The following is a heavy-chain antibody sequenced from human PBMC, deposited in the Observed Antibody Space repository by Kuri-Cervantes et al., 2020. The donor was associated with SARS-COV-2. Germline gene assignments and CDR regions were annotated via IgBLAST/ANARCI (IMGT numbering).Heavy chain of an antibody. Sequence: GGSLRLSCAASGFTFSDYYMNWVRQAPGKGLEWVSVIYSGGSTYYADSVKGRFTISRDNSKNTLYLQMNSLRAEDTAVYYCARGPDCSSTSCYLGFDYWGQGTLVTVSS. J-gene: IGHJ4*02. D-gene: IGHD2-2*01. CDR3: ARGPDCSSTSCYLGFDY. CDR2: IYSGGST. V-gene: IGHV3-53*01. CDR1: GFTFSDYY.